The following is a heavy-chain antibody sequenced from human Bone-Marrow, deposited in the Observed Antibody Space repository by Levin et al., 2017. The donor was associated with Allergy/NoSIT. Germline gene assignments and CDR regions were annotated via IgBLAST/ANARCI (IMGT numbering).Heavy chain of an antibody. CDR3: AKIPRGGDAFDY. CDR1: GFTFSDYA. J-gene: IGHJ3*01. D-gene: IGHD2-21*01. V-gene: IGHV3-23*01. CDR2: INGGGGNT. Sequence: GGSLRLSCAASGFTFSDYAMSWVRQAPGKGLEWVSGINGGGGNTYYADSVKGRFTISRDNSKNTLLLLMNSLRTEDTAVYYCAKIPRGGDAFDYWGQGTMVTVFS.